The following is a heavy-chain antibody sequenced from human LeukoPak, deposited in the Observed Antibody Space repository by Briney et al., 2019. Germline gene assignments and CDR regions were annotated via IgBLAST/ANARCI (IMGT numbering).Heavy chain of an antibody. CDR1: GFTFDDYA. CDR2: ISWNSGSI. CDR3: AKGSHYYDSSGYPDY. Sequence: GGSLRLSCAASGFTFDDYAMHWVRQAPGKGLEWVSGISWNSGSIGYADSVKGRFTISRDNAKNSLYLQINSLRAEDTALYYCAKGSHYYDSSGYPDYWGQGTLVTVSS. J-gene: IGHJ4*02. V-gene: IGHV3-9*01. D-gene: IGHD3-22*01.